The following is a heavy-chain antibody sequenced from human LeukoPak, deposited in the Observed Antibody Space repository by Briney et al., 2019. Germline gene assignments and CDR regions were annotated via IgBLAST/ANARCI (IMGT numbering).Heavy chain of an antibody. Sequence: GGSLRLSCAASGFTFSSYAMSWVRQAPGKGLEWVSAISGSGGSTYYADSVKGRFTISRDNSKNTLYLQMNSLRAEDTAVYYCAKDRGYCSGTSCPRPYGMDVWGQGTTVTVSS. CDR3: AKDRGYCSGTSCPRPYGMDV. CDR1: GFTFSSYA. CDR2: ISGSGGST. J-gene: IGHJ6*02. D-gene: IGHD2-2*01. V-gene: IGHV3-23*01.